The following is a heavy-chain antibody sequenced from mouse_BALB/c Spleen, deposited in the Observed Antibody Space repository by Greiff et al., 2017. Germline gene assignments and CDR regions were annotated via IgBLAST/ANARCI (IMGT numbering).Heavy chain of an antibody. CDR2: ILPGSGST. Sequence: VQLQQSGAELMKPGASVKISCKATGYTFSSYWIEWVKQRPGHGLEWIGEILPGSGSTNYNEKFKGKATFTADTSSNTAYMQLSSLISEDSAVYYCARGISYFDYWGQGTTLTVSS. CDR3: ARGISYFDY. J-gene: IGHJ2*01. CDR1: GYTFSSYW. V-gene: IGHV1-9*01.